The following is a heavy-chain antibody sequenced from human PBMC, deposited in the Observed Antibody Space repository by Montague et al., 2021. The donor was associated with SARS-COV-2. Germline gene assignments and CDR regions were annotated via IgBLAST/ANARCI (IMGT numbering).Heavy chain of an antibody. CDR2: IYTSGTT. CDR1: GGSISSGSYY. D-gene: IGHD2-21*01. CDR3: ARGRAVSLWSASRFDI. V-gene: IGHV4-61*02. J-gene: IGHJ3*02. Sequence: TLSLTCTVSGGSISSGSYYWSWIRQPAGKGLEWVGRIYTSGTTDYSFSLTCRVTISVDTSKNQFSLKLRSVTAAVTAVYYCARGRAVSLWSASRFDIWGQGTMVTVSS.